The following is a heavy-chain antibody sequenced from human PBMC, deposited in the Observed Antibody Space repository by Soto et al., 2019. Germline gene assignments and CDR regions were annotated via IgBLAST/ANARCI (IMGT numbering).Heavy chain of an antibody. D-gene: IGHD2-21*02. CDR3: AVAYCGGDCYPRGENYYYYGMDV. V-gene: IGHV1-2*02. J-gene: IGHJ6*02. Sequence: ASVKVSCKASGYTFTGYYMHWVRQAPGQGLEWMGWINPNSGGTNYAQKFQGRVTMTRDTSISTAYMELSRLRSDDTAVYYCAVAYCGGDCYPRGENYYYYGMDVWGQGTTVTVS. CDR2: INPNSGGT. CDR1: GYTFTGYY.